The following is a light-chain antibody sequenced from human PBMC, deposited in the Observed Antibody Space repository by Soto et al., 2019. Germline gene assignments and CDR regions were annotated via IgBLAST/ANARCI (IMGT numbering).Light chain of an antibody. J-gene: IGKJ5*01. CDR3: QQRSSWPPT. V-gene: IGKV3D-20*02. CDR1: QSVSSSY. Sequence: EIVLTQSPGTLSLSPGERATLSCRTSQSVSSSYLACYQQKPGQAPRLLIYEASNRATGIPARFSGSGSGTDFTLTITSLEPEDFAVYYCQQRSSWPPTFGQGTRLEIK. CDR2: EAS.